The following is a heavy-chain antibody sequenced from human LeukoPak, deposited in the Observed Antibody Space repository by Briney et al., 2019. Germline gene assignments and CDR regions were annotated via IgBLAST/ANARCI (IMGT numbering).Heavy chain of an antibody. Sequence: GASVKVSCKASGYTFTGYYMHWVRQAPGQGLEWMGWINPNSGGTNYAQKFQGRVTMTRDTSISTAYMELSRLRSDDTAVYYCARISRVGATGHYYYYMDVWGKGTTVTVSS. CDR3: ARISRVGATGHYYYYMDV. D-gene: IGHD1-26*01. J-gene: IGHJ6*03. CDR2: INPNSGGT. CDR1: GYTFTGYY. V-gene: IGHV1-2*02.